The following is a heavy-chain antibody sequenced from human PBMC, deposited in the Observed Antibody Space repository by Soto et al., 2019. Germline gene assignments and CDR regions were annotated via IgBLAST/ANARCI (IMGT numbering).Heavy chain of an antibody. CDR1: RGSITSSGYY. CDR3: ARYKSYIAMPRLYYFDY. V-gene: IGHV4-31*11. CDR2: IYNSGST. Sequence: QVQLLESCPGLVKPSQTLSLTCAVSRGSITSSGYYWSWIRQHPGKGLEWIGDIYNSGSTHYNPSLKSRVSIVLDTSNNQFSLKLTSVTAADTAVYYCARYKSYIAMPRLYYFDYWGQGTVVTVSS. D-gene: IGHD6-13*01. J-gene: IGHJ4*02.